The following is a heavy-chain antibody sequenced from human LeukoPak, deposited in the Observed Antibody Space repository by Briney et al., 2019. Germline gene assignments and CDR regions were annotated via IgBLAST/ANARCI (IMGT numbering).Heavy chain of an antibody. CDR1: GGTFSSYA. J-gene: IGHJ6*03. CDR3: ATDGVGLLSSLKLYYYYYYMDV. D-gene: IGHD2-8*01. Sequence: SVKVSCKASGGTFSSYAISWVRQAPGQGLEWMGGIIPIFGTANYAQKFQGRVTITTDESTSTAYMELRSLRSDDTAVYYCATDGVGLLSSLKLYYYYYYMDVWGKGTTVTVSS. CDR2: IIPIFGTA. V-gene: IGHV1-69*05.